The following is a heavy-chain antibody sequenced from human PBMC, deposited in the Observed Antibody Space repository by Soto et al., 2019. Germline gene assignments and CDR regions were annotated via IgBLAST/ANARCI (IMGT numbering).Heavy chain of an antibody. CDR1: GFTFSSYA. J-gene: IGHJ4*02. CDR3: ANGCGGTCYARIHY. D-gene: IGHD2-15*01. CDR2: ISDSGGST. V-gene: IGHV3-23*01. Sequence: EVQLLESGGGLVQPGGSLRLSCAASGFTFSSYAMSWVRQAPGKGLEWVSGISDSGGSTYYADSVKGRFTISRDNSKNTLYLKMHSLRAEETAVYYCANGCGGTCYARIHYWGQGTRVTVSS.